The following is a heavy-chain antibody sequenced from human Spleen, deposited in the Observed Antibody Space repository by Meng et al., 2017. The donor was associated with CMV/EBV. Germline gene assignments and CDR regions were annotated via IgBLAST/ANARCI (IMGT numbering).Heavy chain of an antibody. V-gene: IGHV3-23*01. Sequence: SGCTLSSYAMSWVRQAPGKGLEWVSAISGSGGSTYDEDSVKGRFTISRDNSKNTLYLQMNSLRAEDTAVYYCAKDLLRFLEWFMFDYWGQGTLVTVSS. D-gene: IGHD3-3*01. CDR2: ISGSGGST. CDR3: AKDLLRFLEWFMFDY. CDR1: GCTLSSYA. J-gene: IGHJ4*02.